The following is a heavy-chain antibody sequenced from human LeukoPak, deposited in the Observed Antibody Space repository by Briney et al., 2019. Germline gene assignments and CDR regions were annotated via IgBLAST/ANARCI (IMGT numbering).Heavy chain of an antibody. CDR1: GFTFSSYA. Sequence: GGSLRLSCAASGFTFSSYAMTWVRQAPGKGLEWVSGISGNGGNTYYAGSVKGRFTISRDNSKNTLYLQMNSLRAEDTAVYYCAKHSDYYDSSGYYHYWGQGTLVTVSS. D-gene: IGHD3-22*01. J-gene: IGHJ4*02. CDR2: ISGNGGNT. CDR3: AKHSDYYDSSGYYHY. V-gene: IGHV3-23*01.